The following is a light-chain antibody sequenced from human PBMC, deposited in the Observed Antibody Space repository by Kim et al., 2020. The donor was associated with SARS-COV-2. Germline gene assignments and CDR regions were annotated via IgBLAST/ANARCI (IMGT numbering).Light chain of an antibody. CDR1: QSVSSTY. Sequence: ETVLTQSPGTLSLSPGERATLSCRATQSVSSTYLGWYQQKPGQAPRLLIYGTSSRATGIPDRFSGSGSGTDFTLTISRLEPEDFAVYFCQQYGSSPITFGQGTRLEIK. J-gene: IGKJ5*01. CDR2: GTS. CDR3: QQYGSSPIT. V-gene: IGKV3-20*01.